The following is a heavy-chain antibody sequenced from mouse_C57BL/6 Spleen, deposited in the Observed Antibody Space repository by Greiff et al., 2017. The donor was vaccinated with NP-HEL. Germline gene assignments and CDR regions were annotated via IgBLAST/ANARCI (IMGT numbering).Heavy chain of an antibody. CDR3: ARTRVYYGNYGYFDY. Sequence: VQLKESGPELVKPGASVKISCKASGYSFTGYYMNWVKQSPEKSLEWIGEINPSTGGTTYNQKFKAKATLTVDKSSSTAYMQLKSLTSEDSAVYYCARTRVYYGNYGYFDYWGQGTTLTVSS. J-gene: IGHJ2*01. CDR1: GYSFTGYY. CDR2: INPSTGGT. V-gene: IGHV1-42*01. D-gene: IGHD2-1*01.